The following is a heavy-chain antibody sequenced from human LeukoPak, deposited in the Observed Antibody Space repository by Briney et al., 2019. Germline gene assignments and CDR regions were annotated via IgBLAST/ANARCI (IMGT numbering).Heavy chain of an antibody. J-gene: IGHJ4*02. Sequence: GGSLRLSCAASGFTFSSYGMHWVRQAPGKGLEWMAVISYDGSNKYYADSVKGRFTISRDNSKNTLYLQMNSLRAEDTAVYYCARGTYYDFWSGHHYFDYWGQGTLVTVSS. D-gene: IGHD3-3*01. CDR2: ISYDGSNK. CDR1: GFTFSSYG. CDR3: ARGTYYDFWSGHHYFDY. V-gene: IGHV3-30*03.